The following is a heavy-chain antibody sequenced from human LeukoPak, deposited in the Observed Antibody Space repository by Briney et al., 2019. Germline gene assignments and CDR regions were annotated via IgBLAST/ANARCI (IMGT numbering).Heavy chain of an antibody. J-gene: IGHJ5*02. Sequence: GASVKVSCKASGYTFTSYDINWVRPATGQGLEWMGWMNPNSGNTGYAQKFQGRVTMTRNTSISTAYMELSSLRSEDTAVYYCARGVGYCSGGSCYSARWFVPWGQGTLVTVSS. V-gene: IGHV1-8*01. CDR3: ARGVGYCSGGSCYSARWFVP. CDR1: GYTFTSYD. D-gene: IGHD2-15*01. CDR2: MNPNSGNT.